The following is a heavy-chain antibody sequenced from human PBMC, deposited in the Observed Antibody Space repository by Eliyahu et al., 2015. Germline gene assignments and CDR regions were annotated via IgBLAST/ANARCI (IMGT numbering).Heavy chain of an antibody. J-gene: IGHJ5*02. Sequence: QITLKESGPTLVKPTQTLTLTCTFSGFSLSTSGVGVGWIRQPPGKALEWLALIYWDDDKRYSPSLKSRLTITKDTSKNQVVLTMTNMDPVDTATYYCAHRRSGGSYYNNWFDPWGQGTLVTVSS. CDR1: GFSLSTSGVG. CDR2: IYWDDDK. V-gene: IGHV2-5*02. D-gene: IGHD1-26*01. CDR3: AHRRSGGSYYNNWFDP.